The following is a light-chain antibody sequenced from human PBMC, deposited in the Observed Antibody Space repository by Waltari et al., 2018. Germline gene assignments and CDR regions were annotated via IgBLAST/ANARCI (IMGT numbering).Light chain of an antibody. J-gene: IGKJ2*01. CDR2: GAS. CDR3: QQYNNWPYT. V-gene: IGKV3-15*01. Sequence: EILMTHSPATLSVSPGERATLSCRASQSVSSNLAWYQQKPGQAPRLLICGASTRATGIAARFSGSGSGTEFTLTISGLQSEDFALYYCQQYNNWPYTFGQGTKLEIK. CDR1: QSVSSN.